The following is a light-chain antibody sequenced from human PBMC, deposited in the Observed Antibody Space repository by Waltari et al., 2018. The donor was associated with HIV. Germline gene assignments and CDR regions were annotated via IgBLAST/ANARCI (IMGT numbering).Light chain of an antibody. CDR2: AAS. J-gene: IGKJ4*02. V-gene: IGKV1-39*01. Sequence: DIHLSQSPSSLSASVGDTVTITCRASESILNWFQQTPKKAPKLIIFAASNLESGVPSRFRGRGSGAVFTLTINSLQLGDFATYYCQQSRSTPLTFGGGTRVE. CDR1: ESI. CDR3: QQSRSTPLT.